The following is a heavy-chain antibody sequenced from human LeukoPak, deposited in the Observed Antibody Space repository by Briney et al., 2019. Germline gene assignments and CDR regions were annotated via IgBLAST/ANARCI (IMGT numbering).Heavy chain of an antibody. J-gene: IGHJ4*02. V-gene: IGHV3-48*01. CDR3: AKEGYVNGVVDY. CDR2: ISSSSSTI. Sequence: PGGSLRLSCAASGFTFSSYSMNWVRQAPGKGLEWVSYISSSSSTIYYADSVKGRFTISRDNSKDTLYLQINTLRVDDSAVYYCAKEGYVNGVVDYWGQGTLVTVSS. D-gene: IGHD2-15*01. CDR1: GFTFSSYS.